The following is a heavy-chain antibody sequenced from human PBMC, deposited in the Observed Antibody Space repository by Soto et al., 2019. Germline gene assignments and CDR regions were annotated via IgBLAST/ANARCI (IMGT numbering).Heavy chain of an antibody. CDR2: IWYDGSNK. V-gene: IGHV3-33*01. J-gene: IGHJ4*02. D-gene: IGHD6-13*01. CDR3: ARGSAAAGSSYLDY. Sequence: VGSLRLSCAASGFTFSSYGMHWVRQAPGKGLEWVAVIWYDGSNKYYADSVKGRFTISRDNSKNTLYLQMNSLRAEDTAVYYCARGSAAAGSSYLDYWGQGTLVTVSS. CDR1: GFTFSSYG.